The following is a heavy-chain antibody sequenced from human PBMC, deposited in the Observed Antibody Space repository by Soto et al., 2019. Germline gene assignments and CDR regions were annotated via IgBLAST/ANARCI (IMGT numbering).Heavy chain of an antibody. Sequence: PSETLSLTCTVSCGSISSYYWSWIRQPPGKGLEWIGYIYYSGSTNYNPSLKSRVTISVDTSKNQFSLKLSSVTAADTAVYYCARVAYGSGTYYYYYMDVWGKGTTVTVSS. CDR3: ARVAYGSGTYYYYYMDV. V-gene: IGHV4-59*01. CDR2: IYYSGST. J-gene: IGHJ6*03. D-gene: IGHD3-10*01. CDR1: CGSISSYY.